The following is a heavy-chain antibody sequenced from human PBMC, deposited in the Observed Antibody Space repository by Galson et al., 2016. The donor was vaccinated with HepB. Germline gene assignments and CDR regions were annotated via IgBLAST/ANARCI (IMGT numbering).Heavy chain of an antibody. CDR3: ARDAYFHGAGMLGS. J-gene: IGHJ5*02. V-gene: IGHV1-3*01. Sequence: SVKVSCKASGYIFTSYAIHWLRQARGQRLEWLGCFNAGTGNTEYPEKFQGRVTITRDTTASAAYMELSSLRSEDSATYFCARDAYFHGAGMLGSWGQGSLVTVAS. D-gene: IGHD3-10*01. CDR1: GYIFTSYA. CDR2: FNAGTGNT.